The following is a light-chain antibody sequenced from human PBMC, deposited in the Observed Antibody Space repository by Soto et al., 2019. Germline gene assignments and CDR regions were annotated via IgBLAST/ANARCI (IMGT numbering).Light chain of an antibody. CDR2: GAS. V-gene: IGKV3-20*01. CDR3: QKYGSSPLT. J-gene: IGKJ4*01. CDR1: QSVSSSY. Sequence: EIVLTQSPGTLSLSPGERATLSCRASQSVSSSYLAWYQQKPGQAPMLLIYGASSRATGIPDRFCASGSGPDFTLTISRLEPEDFAVYYCQKYGSSPLTFGGETKVEIK.